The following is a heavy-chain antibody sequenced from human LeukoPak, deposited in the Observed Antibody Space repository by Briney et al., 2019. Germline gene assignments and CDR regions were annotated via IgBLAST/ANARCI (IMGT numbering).Heavy chain of an antibody. CDR1: GYTFTSYD. V-gene: IGHV1-18*01. D-gene: IGHD6-19*01. CDR3: ARDWDYSSGWGRNSGWGRPSGGWFDP. Sequence: ASVKVSCKASGYTFTSYDISWVRQAPGEGLEWVGWISVYNGDTKYVQKLQGRVTMTTDTSTNTAYMELRSLRSDDTAVYYCARDWDYSSGWGRNSGWGRPSGGWFDPWGQGTLVTVSS. CDR2: ISVYNGDT. J-gene: IGHJ5*02.